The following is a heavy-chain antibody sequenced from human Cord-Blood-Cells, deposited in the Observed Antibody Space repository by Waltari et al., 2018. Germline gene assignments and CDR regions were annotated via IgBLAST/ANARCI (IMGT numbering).Heavy chain of an antibody. Sequence: QVQLVESGGGVVQPGRSLRLSCAASGFTFRSYGMHWVRQAPGKGLEWVAVISYDGSNKYYADSVKGRFTISRDNSKNTLYLQMNSLRAEDTAVYYCAKDRSSSSFDYWGQGTLVTVSS. D-gene: IGHD6-6*01. CDR2: ISYDGSNK. CDR3: AKDRSSSSFDY. J-gene: IGHJ4*02. CDR1: GFTFRSYG. V-gene: IGHV3-30*18.